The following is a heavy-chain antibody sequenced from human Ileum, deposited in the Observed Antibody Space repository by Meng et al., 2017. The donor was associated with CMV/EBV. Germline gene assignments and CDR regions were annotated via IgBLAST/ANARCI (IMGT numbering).Heavy chain of an antibody. CDR3: ARDAVVGPTSRSGMGYFDQ. CDR1: GFSISPYA. D-gene: IGHD1-26*01. Sequence: GGSLRLSCAASGFSISPYAMQWVRQAPGKGLEWVAVISFDASNKRYADSVKGRFAISRDNSKDTLYLEMNSLRTEDTAVYYCARDAVVGPTSRSGMGYFDQWGQGTLVTVSS. V-gene: IGHV3-30*01. J-gene: IGHJ4*02. CDR2: ISFDASNK.